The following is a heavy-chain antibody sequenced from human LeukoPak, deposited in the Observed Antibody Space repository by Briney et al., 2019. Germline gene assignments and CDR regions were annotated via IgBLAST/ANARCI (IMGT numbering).Heavy chain of an antibody. CDR1: GYNFISYW. D-gene: IGHD2-2*01. CDR2: IYPGDSDT. CDR3: ARRIGGYCSTTSCPNGAFDI. Sequence: GESLKISCQVSGYNFISYWIGWVRQMPGKGLEWMGIIYPGDSDTRYSPSFQGQVTISADKSISTAYLQWSSLRASDTAMYYCARRIGGYCSTTSCPNGAFDIWGQGTVVTVSS. J-gene: IGHJ3*02. V-gene: IGHV5-51*01.